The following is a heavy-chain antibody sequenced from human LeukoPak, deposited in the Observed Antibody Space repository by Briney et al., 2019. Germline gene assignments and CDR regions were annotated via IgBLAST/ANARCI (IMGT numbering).Heavy chain of an antibody. J-gene: IGHJ4*02. V-gene: IGHV4-39*01. CDR2: IYYSVST. CDR3: ARPDGDYYYFDY. Sequence: SETLSLTCTVSGGSISSSIYYWGWIRQPPGKGLEWIGSIYYSVSTYYNPSLKSRVTISVDTSKNQFSLKLSSVTAADTAVYYCARPDGDYYYFDYWRQGSLVTVSS. D-gene: IGHD4-17*01. CDR1: GGSISSSIYY.